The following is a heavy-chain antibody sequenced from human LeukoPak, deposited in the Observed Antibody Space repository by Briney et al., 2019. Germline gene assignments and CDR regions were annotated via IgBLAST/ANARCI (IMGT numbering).Heavy chain of an antibody. D-gene: IGHD2-2*01. CDR2: INPNSGDT. CDR3: ARDYCSSTSCLFDY. J-gene: IGHJ4*02. V-gene: IGHV1-2*06. Sequence: VASVKVSCKASGYTFTSYYMHWVRQAPGQGLEWMGRINPNSGDTNYAQKFQGGVTMTRDTSISTAYMELSRLRSDDTAVYYCARDYCSSTSCLFDYWGQGTLVTVSS. CDR1: GYTFTSYY.